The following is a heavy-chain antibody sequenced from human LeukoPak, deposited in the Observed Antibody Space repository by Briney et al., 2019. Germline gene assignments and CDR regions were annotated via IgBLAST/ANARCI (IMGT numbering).Heavy chain of an antibody. D-gene: IGHD4-17*01. CDR3: ATGYGDYPDY. CDR1: SASINTYY. V-gene: IGHV4-59*01. J-gene: IGHJ4*02. Sequence: SETLSLTCTVSSASINTYYWTWIRQPPGKGLEWIGYIYHSGRTNYNPSLQSRVTMSIVTSRRHFSLRLTSMTAVDTAVYYCATGYGDYPDYWGRGTLVTVSS. CDR2: IYHSGRT.